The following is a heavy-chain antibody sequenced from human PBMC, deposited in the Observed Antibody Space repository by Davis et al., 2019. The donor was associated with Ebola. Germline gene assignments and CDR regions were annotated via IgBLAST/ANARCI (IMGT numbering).Heavy chain of an antibody. CDR2: IIPILGIA. D-gene: IGHD6-19*01. J-gene: IGHJ5*02. CDR1: GYTFTSYG. V-gene: IGHV1-69*04. Sequence: SVKVSCKASGYTFTSYGISWVRQAPGQGLEWMGRIIPILGIANYAQKFQGRVTITADKSTSTAYMELSSLRSEDTAVYYCARVGVAGRLNWFDPWGQGTLVTVSS. CDR3: ARVGVAGRLNWFDP.